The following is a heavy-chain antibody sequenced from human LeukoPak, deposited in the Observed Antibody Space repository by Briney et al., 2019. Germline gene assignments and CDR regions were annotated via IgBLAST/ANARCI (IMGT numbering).Heavy chain of an antibody. CDR3: ARDLTVTTFDY. V-gene: IGHV3-66*01. CDR2: IYSGGST. J-gene: IGHJ4*02. Sequence: GGSLRLSCAASGFTVSSSYMSWVRQAPGKGLEWVSVIYSGGSTYYADSVKGRFTISRDNSKNTLYLQMNSLRAEDTAVYYCARDLTVTTFDYWGQGTLVTVSS. CDR1: GFTVSSSY. D-gene: IGHD4-17*01.